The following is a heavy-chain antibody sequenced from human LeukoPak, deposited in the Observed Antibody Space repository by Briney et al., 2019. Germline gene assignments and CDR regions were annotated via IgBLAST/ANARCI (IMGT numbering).Heavy chain of an antibody. D-gene: IGHD3-22*01. CDR1: GFTFSSYS. J-gene: IGHJ3*02. CDR2: ISSGSSTM. V-gene: IGHV3-48*04. Sequence: GGSLRLSCAASGFTFSSYSLNWVRQAPGNGLEWVSYISSGSSTMYYADSVKGRFTVSRDNAKNSLYLQMNSLRAEDTAVYYCAREVVVVTHDAFDIWGQGTMVTVSS. CDR3: AREVVVVTHDAFDI.